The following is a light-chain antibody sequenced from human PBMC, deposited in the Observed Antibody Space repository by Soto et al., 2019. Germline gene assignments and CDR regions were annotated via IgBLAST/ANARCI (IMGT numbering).Light chain of an antibody. Sequence: IVLTQSPGTLSLSPWERATLSCRASQSVSSSYLAWYQQKPGQAPRLLIYGASSRATGIPDRFSGSGSGTDFTLTISRLEPEDFAVYYCQQYGSSSTWTFGQGTKVDIK. CDR2: GAS. CDR1: QSVSSSY. V-gene: IGKV3-20*01. CDR3: QQYGSSSTWT. J-gene: IGKJ1*01.